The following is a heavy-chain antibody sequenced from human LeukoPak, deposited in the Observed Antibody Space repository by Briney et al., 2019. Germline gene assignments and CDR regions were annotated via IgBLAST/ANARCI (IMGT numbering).Heavy chain of an antibody. J-gene: IGHJ4*02. V-gene: IGHV3-30*19. CDR3: AREIGGYSSYFDY. CDR1: GFTFSSYG. D-gene: IGHD3-22*01. CDR2: ISYDGGKT. Sequence: GRSLRLSCAASGFTFSSYGMHWVRQTPGKGLEWVAVISYDGGKTYYADSVKGRFTISRDNSKNTLYLQMNSLRTADTAVYHCAREIGGYSSYFDYWGQGTLVTVSS.